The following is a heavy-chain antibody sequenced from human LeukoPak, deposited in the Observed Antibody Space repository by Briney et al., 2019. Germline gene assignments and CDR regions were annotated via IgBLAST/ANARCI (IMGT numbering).Heavy chain of an antibody. Sequence: PSETLSLTCAVSVDSISIYYWSWIRHPPGKGLECMGYIYYSGRTNYRPSLKSRLTISVDTSKNQFSLKPSSVTAADTAVYYCARKYGSRGLGYFDLWGRGTLVTVSS. CDR1: VDSISIYY. J-gene: IGHJ2*01. D-gene: IGHD6-13*01. CDR2: IYYSGRT. CDR3: ARKYGSRGLGYFDL. V-gene: IGHV4-59*01.